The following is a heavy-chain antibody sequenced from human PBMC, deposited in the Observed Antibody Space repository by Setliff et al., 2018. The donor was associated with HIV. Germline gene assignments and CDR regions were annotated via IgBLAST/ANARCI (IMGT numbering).Heavy chain of an antibody. V-gene: IGHV3-23*01. CDR1: GFTFSSYA. J-gene: IGHJ4*02. CDR3: AADRIVLGDY. D-gene: IGHD2-15*01. Sequence: GGSLRLSCAASGFTFSSYAMSWVRQAPGKGLEWVSVISGSGGNTYYADSVKGRFTMSRDNAKNTLYLQMNSLRVEDTAVYYCAADRIVLGDYWGQGTLVTVSS. CDR2: ISGSGGNT.